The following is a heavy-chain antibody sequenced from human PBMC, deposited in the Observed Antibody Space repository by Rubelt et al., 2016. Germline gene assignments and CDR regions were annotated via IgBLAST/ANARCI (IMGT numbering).Heavy chain of an antibody. CDR1: GFTFKNAW. CDR2: IKIGMYSGAA. Sequence: AAGFTFKNAWMNWVRQAPGKGLEWVGRIKIGMYSGAADYAAPVKGRFTMSRDDSKNTLYLQMDSLRAEDTAIYYCAKDPGSSAFYFDSWGQGTLVSVSS. D-gene: IGHD6-6*01. J-gene: IGHJ4*02. CDR3: AKDPGSSAFYFDS. V-gene: IGHV3-15*07.